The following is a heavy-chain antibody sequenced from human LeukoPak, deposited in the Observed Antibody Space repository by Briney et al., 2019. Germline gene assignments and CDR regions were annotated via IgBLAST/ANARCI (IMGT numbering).Heavy chain of an antibody. D-gene: IGHD2-15*01. CDR1: GFTVSSNY. Sequence: GGSLRLSCAASGFTVSSNYMNWVRQAPGKGLEWVSVIYTDGATYYAYSVKGRFTITRDNSKNTLYLQMNSLRADDTAVYYCARGYCSGSSCYPVLYWGQGSLVTVSS. J-gene: IGHJ4*02. CDR3: ARGYCSGSSCYPVLY. V-gene: IGHV3-66*02. CDR2: IYTDGAT.